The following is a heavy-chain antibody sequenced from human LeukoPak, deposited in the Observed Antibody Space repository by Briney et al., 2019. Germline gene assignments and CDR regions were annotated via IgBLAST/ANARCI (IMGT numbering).Heavy chain of an antibody. CDR1: GFTFSNAW. CDR3: TTLTYYFDY. V-gene: IGHV3-15*01. Sequence: GGSLRLSCAASGFTFSNAWMSWVRQAPGKGLEWVGRIKSKTDGETTDYAAPVKGRFTIPRDDPKNTLYLQMNSLKTEDTAVYYCTTLTYYFDYWGQGTLVTVSS. CDR2: IKSKTDGETT. J-gene: IGHJ4*02.